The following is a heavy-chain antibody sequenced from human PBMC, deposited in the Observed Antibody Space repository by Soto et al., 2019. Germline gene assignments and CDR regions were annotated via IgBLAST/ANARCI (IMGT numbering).Heavy chain of an antibody. CDR3: RASGFGSGSSGTYYGMDV. D-gene: IGHD3-10*01. CDR2: IYHSGNT. CDR1: GDSISSGAYS. Sequence: QLQLQESGSGLVKPSQTLSLTCAVSGDSISSGAYSWGWVRQPPGKGLEWIGYIYHSGNTYYNPSLQIRVTFAVVRSKNHLSLKLNSVAAGDTAMYYWRASGFGSGSSGTYYGMDVWGQGTTVTVSS. V-gene: IGHV4-30-2*01. J-gene: IGHJ6*02.